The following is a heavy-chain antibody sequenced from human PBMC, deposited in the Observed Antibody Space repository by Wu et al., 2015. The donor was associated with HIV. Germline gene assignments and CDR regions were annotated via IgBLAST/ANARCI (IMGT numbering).Heavy chain of an antibody. V-gene: IGHV1-69*13. CDR1: GGTFSSYA. Sequence: QVQLVQSGAEVKKPGSSVKVSCKASGGTFSSYAISWVRQAPGQGLEWMGRIIPFFGTANYAQKFQGRVTITADESTSTAYMELSSLRSEDTAVYYCARVPYYDSSGYYYYSGAFDIWAKGQWSPSLQ. J-gene: IGHJ3*02. CDR2: IIPFFGTA. D-gene: IGHD3-22*01. CDR3: ARVPYYDSSGYYYYSGAFDI.